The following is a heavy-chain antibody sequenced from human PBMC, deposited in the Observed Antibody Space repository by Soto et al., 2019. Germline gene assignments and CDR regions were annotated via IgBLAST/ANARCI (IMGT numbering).Heavy chain of an antibody. CDR2: IYYSGST. CDR1: GGSVSSGSYY. Sequence: PSETLSLTCTVSGGSVSSGSYYWSLIRQPPGKRLEWIGYIYYSGSTNYNPSLKSRVTISVDTSKNQFSLYLQMNSLRAEDTAVYYCARRMRYGSYYYYGMDVWGQGTTVTVSS. J-gene: IGHJ6*02. V-gene: IGHV4-61*01. CDR3: ARRMRYGSYYYYGMDV. D-gene: IGHD3-10*01.